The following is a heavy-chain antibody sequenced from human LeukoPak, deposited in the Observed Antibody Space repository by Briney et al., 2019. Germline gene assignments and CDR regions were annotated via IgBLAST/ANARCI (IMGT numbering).Heavy chain of an antibody. V-gene: IGHV3-9*01. Sequence: GRSLRLSFAASGFTFDDYAMHWVRRAPGKGLEWGSLISWSSGSIGYADSVKGRFTISRDNAKNSLYLQMNSLRAEDTALYYCAKDPDPIVGAFDYWGQGTLVTVSS. CDR2: ISWSSGSI. CDR1: GFTFDDYA. D-gene: IGHD1-26*01. CDR3: AKDPDPIVGAFDY. J-gene: IGHJ4*02.